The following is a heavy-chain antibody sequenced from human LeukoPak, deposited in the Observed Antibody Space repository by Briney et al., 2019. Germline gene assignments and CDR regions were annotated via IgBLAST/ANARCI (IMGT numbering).Heavy chain of an antibody. D-gene: IGHD1-14*01. J-gene: IGHJ4*02. CDR1: GGSISSSSYY. Sequence: SETLSLTCTVSGGSISSSSYYWDWIRQPPGKGLEWIGSIYYSGSTYYNPSLKSRVTISVDTSKNQFSLKLSSVTAADTAVYYCARRRSRNFFDNWGQGTLVTVSS. V-gene: IGHV4-39*01. CDR2: IYYSGST. CDR3: ARRRSRNFFDN.